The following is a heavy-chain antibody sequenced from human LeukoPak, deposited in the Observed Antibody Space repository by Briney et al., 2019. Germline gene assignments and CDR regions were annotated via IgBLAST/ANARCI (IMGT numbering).Heavy chain of an antibody. CDR3: ATESLVGATNY. Sequence: GGSLRLSCAASGFTFTSYAMTWVRQAPGMGLEWVSGISGSGGSAYYADSVRGRFTISRDNSKNTLYLQMNSLRSEDTAVYYCATESLVGATNYWGQGTLVTVSS. J-gene: IGHJ4*02. CDR2: ISGSGGSA. V-gene: IGHV3-23*01. D-gene: IGHD1-26*01. CDR1: GFTFTSYA.